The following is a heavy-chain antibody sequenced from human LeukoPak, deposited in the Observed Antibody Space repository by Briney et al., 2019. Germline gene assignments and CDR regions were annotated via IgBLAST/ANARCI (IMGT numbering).Heavy chain of an antibody. CDR1: GGTFSSYA. CDR2: IIPVFGTA. Sequence: SVKVSCKASGGTFSSYAISWVRQAPGQGLEWMGGIIPVFGTANYAQKFQGRVTITADKSTSTAYMELSSLRSEDTAVYYCAREPITIVRGVNLFDYWGQGTLVTVSS. J-gene: IGHJ4*02. D-gene: IGHD3-10*01. CDR3: AREPITIVRGVNLFDY. V-gene: IGHV1-69*06.